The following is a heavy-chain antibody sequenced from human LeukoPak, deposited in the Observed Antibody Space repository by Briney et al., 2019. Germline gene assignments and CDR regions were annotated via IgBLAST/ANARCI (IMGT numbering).Heavy chain of an antibody. CDR1: GFTFSSYG. CDR2: IRYDGSNK. CDR3: ARPYIVGATTEGD. Sequence: PGGSLRLSCAASGFTFSSYGMHWVRQAPGKGLEWVAFIRYDGSNKYYADSVKGRFTISRDNSKNTLYLQMNSLRAEDTAVYYCARPYIVGATTEGDWGQGTLVTVSS. J-gene: IGHJ4*02. V-gene: IGHV3-30*02. D-gene: IGHD1-26*01.